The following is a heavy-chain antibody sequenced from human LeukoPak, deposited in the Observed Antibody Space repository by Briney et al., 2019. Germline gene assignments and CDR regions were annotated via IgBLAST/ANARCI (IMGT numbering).Heavy chain of an antibody. CDR3: ARKGYSSSVLDY. Sequence: TLSLTCTVSGGSISSGGHYWSWIRQHPGKGLEWIGYIYYSGSTYYNPSLKSRVTISVDTSKNQFSLKLSSVTAADTAVYYCARKGYSSSVLDYWGQGTLVTVSS. CDR2: IYYSGST. CDR1: GGSISSGGHY. D-gene: IGHD6-13*01. J-gene: IGHJ4*02. V-gene: IGHV4-31*03.